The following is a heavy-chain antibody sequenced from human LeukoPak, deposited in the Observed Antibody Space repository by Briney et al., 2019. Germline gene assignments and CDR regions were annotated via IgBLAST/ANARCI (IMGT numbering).Heavy chain of an antibody. D-gene: IGHD6-6*01. V-gene: IGHV1-18*01. J-gene: IGHJ4*02. Sequence: GGSVRVSFKGSGYTFTNYGISWGRQAPGQGGGRVGWISAYNGNTNYAQKLQGRVTMTTDTSTSTAYMELRSLRSDDTAVYYCARDWASLGSSSSYWGQGTLVTVSS. CDR2: ISAYNGNT. CDR3: ARDWASLGSSSSY. CDR1: GYTFTNYG.